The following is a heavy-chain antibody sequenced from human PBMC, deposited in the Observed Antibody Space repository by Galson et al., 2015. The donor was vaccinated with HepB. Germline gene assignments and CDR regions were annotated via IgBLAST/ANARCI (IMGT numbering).Heavy chain of an antibody. D-gene: IGHD2-15*01. CDR3: AKDRSGTSYTYWYFDF. CDR2: ISASGSAT. V-gene: IGHV3-23*01. CDR1: GFTFSTYA. Sequence: SLRLSCAASGFTFSTYAMGWVRQAPGKGLEWVSAISASGSATNYADSVKGRFTISRDDSKNTLYLQMNSLRAEDTALYYCAKDRSGTSYTYWYFDFWGRGTLVTVSS. J-gene: IGHJ2*01.